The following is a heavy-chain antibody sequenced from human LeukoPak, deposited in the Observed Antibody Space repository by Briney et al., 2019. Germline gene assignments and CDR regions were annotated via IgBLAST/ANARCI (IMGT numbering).Heavy chain of an antibody. J-gene: IGHJ4*02. D-gene: IGHD6-19*01. CDR3: AKDPYSSGWSPKSYFDY. V-gene: IGHV3-30*02. CDR1: GFIFSTYG. CDR2: IRYDGSNK. Sequence: GGSLRLSCAASGFIFSTYGMHWVRQAPGKGLEWVAFIRYDGSNKYYADSVKGRFTISRDNSKNTLYLQMNSLRAEDTAVYYCAKDPYSSGWSPKSYFDYWGQGTLVTVSS.